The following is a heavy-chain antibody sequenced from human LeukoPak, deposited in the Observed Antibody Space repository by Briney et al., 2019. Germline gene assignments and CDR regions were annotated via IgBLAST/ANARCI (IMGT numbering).Heavy chain of an antibody. J-gene: IGHJ4*02. D-gene: IGHD3-10*01. V-gene: IGHV3-66*01. Sequence: GGSLRLSCAASGFTVSNNFMSWVRQAPGKGLEWVSGVYNSGTTYHADSVKGRFTISRDNSKNTLYLQMNSLRAEDTAVYYCAKELSTPMVRGVIINTTPDYWGQGTLVTVSS. CDR1: GFTVSNNF. CDR3: AKELSTPMVRGVIINTTPDY. CDR2: VYNSGTT.